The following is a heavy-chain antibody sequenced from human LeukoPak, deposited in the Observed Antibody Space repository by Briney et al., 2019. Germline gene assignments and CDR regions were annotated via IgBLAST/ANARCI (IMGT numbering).Heavy chain of an antibody. Sequence: SETLSLTCTVSGGSISITTHCWSWIRQPAGKALEWIGRIYYNGNTNYNPSLKTRVTISADTSKNQFSLKMSSVTAADTAVYYCARVLKGGYSYGYYYYYMDVWGKGTTVTVSS. CDR2: IYYNGNT. J-gene: IGHJ6*03. CDR3: ARVLKGGYSYGYYYYYMDV. V-gene: IGHV4-61*10. D-gene: IGHD5-18*01. CDR1: GGSISITTHC.